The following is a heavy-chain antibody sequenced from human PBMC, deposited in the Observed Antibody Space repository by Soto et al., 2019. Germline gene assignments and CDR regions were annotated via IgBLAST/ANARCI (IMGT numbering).Heavy chain of an antibody. V-gene: IGHV3-74*01. CDR3: SLHKYDRSGFYADDY. Sequence: EVQVEESGGGLVQPGESLRLSCAASGFTFSNYWVHWVRQAPGKGLVWVSRINSAGTVAYYADSVRGRFTISGDNAKSTVYLQMNSLRAEDTATYYCSLHKYDRSGFYADDYWGQGTLVTVSS. J-gene: IGHJ4*02. D-gene: IGHD3-3*01. CDR1: GFTFSNYW. CDR2: INSAGTVA.